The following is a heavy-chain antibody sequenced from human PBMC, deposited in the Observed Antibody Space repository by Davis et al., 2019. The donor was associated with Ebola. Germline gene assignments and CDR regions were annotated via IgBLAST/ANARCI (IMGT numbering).Heavy chain of an antibody. CDR3: ASMHNTVTTRYYYYYMDV. CDR1: GGSVSSGSYY. Sequence: PSETLSLTCTVSGGSVSSGSYYWSWIRQPPGKGLEWIGYIYYSGSTNYNPSLKSRVTISVDTSKNQFSLKLSSVTAADTAVYYCASMHNTVTTRYYYYYMDVWGKGTTVTVSS. J-gene: IGHJ6*03. D-gene: IGHD4-11*01. V-gene: IGHV4-61*01. CDR2: IYYSGST.